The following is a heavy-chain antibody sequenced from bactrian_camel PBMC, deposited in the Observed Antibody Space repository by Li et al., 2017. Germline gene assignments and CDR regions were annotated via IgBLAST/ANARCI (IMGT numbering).Heavy chain of an antibody. Sequence: QLVESGGSSVQAGGSLRLSCEASGFAFNVSPMSWVRQAPGNECGLVSTISSDGRTYYSDSVKGRFTTSQDKAKNTMYLQLNNLKPEDTSVYYCAAGGYWDGSMTCPMDRLWVFGYWGQGTQVTVAT. CDR2: ISSDGRT. V-gene: IGHV3S67*01. D-gene: IGHD3*01. CDR3: AAGGYWDGSMTCPMDRLWVFGY. CDR1: GFAFNVSP. J-gene: IGHJ4*01.